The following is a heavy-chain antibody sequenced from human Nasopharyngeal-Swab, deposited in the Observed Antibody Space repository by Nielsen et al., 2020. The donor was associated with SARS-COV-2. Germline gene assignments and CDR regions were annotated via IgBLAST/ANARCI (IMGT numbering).Heavy chain of an antibody. CDR2: IDPRDSYI. CDR1: GYSFTNYW. D-gene: IGHD2-2*01. V-gene: IGHV5-10-1*01. CDR3: ARLGYCSSTSCQNWFDP. J-gene: IGHJ5*02. Sequence: GESLKISCKGSGYSFTNYWIVWVRQMPGKGLEWMGTIDPRDSYITYSPSFQGHVTISTDKSINTAYLQWSSLKASDTAMYYCARLGYCSSTSCQNWFDPWGQGTLVTVSS.